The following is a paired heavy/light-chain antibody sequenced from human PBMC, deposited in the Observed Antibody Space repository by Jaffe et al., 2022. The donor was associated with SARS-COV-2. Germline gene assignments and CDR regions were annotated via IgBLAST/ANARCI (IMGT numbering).Heavy chain of an antibody. V-gene: IGHV3-74*01. CDR3: ARVPYYDFWSGYWAFDY. Sequence: EVQLVESGGGLVQPGGSLRLSCAASGFTFSSYWMHWVRQAPGKGLVWVSRINSDGSSTSYADSVKGRFTISRDNAKNTLYLQMNSLRAEDTAVYYCARVPYYDFWSGYWAFDYWGQGTLVTVSS. D-gene: IGHD3-3*01. J-gene: IGHJ4*02. CDR1: GFTFSSYW. CDR2: INSDGSST.
Light chain of an antibody. Sequence: EIVLTQSPGTLSLSPGERATLSCRASQSVSSSYLAWYQQKPGQAPRLLIYGASSRATGIPDRFSGSGSGTDFTLTISRLEPEDFAVYYCQQYGSSTWTFGQGTKVEIK. CDR2: GAS. CDR3: QQYGSSTWT. J-gene: IGKJ1*01. CDR1: QSVSSSY. V-gene: IGKV3-20*01.